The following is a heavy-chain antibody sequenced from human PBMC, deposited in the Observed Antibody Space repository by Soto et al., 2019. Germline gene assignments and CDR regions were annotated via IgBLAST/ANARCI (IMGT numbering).Heavy chain of an antibody. CDR3: ARVGSHSSGWYVDYYYYGMDV. V-gene: IGHV1-18*01. CDR1: GYTFTSYG. D-gene: IGHD6-19*01. Sequence: ASVKVSCKASGYTFTSYGISWVRQAPGQGLEWMGWISAYNGNTNYAQKLQGRVTMTTDTSTSTAYMELRSLRSDDTAVYYCARVGSHSSGWYVDYYYYGMDVWGQGTTVTVSS. CDR2: ISAYNGNT. J-gene: IGHJ6*02.